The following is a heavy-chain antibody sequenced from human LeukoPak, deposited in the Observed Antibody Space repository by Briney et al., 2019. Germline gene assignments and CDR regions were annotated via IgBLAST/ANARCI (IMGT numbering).Heavy chain of an antibody. V-gene: IGHV1-69*13. CDR3: ARDGGLGDIVVVPAAMEGYYGMDV. J-gene: IGHJ6*04. D-gene: IGHD2-2*01. CDR2: IIPIFGTA. CDR1: GGTFSSYA. Sequence: SVKVSRKASGGTFSSYAISRVRLAPGQGLEWMEGIIPIFGTANSAQKFQGRVTITADESTSTAYMELSSLRSEDTAVYYCARDGGLGDIVVVPAAMEGYYGMDVWGKGTTVTVSS.